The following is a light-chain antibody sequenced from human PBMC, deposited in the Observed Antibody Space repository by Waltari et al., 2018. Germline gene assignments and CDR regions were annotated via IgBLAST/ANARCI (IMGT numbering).Light chain of an antibody. Sequence: QSALTQPASVSGSPGQSITISCTGTSRDGGGYNYVSWYQQQPGKAPKRIIYDVRSRPSGVSDRFSGSKSGNTASLTISGLQAEDEADYHCNSYSNTATPVVFGGGTRLTVL. CDR3: NSYSNTATPVV. CDR1: SRDGGGYNY. CDR2: DVR. J-gene: IGLJ2*01. V-gene: IGLV2-14*03.